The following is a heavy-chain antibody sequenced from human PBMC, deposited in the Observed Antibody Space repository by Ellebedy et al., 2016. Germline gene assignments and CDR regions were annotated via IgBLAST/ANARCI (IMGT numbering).Heavy chain of an antibody. CDR1: GGSISSGDYY. CDR3: ASGDGTAMVTGAFDS. Sequence: SETLSLXXTVSGGSISSGDYYWSWIRQPPGKGLEWIGYIYYSGSTYYNPSLKSRVTISVDTSKNQFSLKLSSVTAADTAVYYCASGDGTAMVTGAFDSWGQGTMVTVSS. CDR2: IYYSGST. V-gene: IGHV4-30-4*01. J-gene: IGHJ3*02. D-gene: IGHD5-18*01.